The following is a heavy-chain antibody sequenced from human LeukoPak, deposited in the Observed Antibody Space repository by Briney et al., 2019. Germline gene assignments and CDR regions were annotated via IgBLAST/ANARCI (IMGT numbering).Heavy chain of an antibody. CDR1: GFTFRSYD. CDR3: ARGSSYDILSRYYGMDV. CDR2: IGTAGDT. V-gene: IGHV3-13*04. D-gene: IGHD3-9*01. J-gene: IGHJ6*02. Sequence: GGSLRLSCVASGFTFRSYDMFWVRQTTGKGLEWVSGIGTAGDTNYADSVKGRFTISRENAKNSLYLQMNSLRAGDTAVYYCARGSSYDILSRYYGMDVWGQGTTVTVSS.